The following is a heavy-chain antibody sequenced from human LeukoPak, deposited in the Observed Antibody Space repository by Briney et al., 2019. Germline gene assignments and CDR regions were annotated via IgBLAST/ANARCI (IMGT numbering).Heavy chain of an antibody. J-gene: IGHJ4*02. CDR3: ARDLEYYDFWSGYSKLDY. CDR2: INHSGST. V-gene: IGHV4-34*01. Sequence: SSETLSLTCAVYGGSFSGYYWSWIRQPPGKGLEWIGEINHSGSTNYNPSLKSRVTISVDTSKNQFSLKLSSVTAADTAVYYCARDLEYYDFWSGYSKLDYWGQGTLVTVSS. CDR1: GGSFSGYY. D-gene: IGHD3-3*01.